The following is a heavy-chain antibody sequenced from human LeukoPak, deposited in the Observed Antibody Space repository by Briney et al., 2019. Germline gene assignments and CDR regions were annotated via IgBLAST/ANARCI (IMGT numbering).Heavy chain of an antibody. CDR3: ARVVGLTEYSSSWYSGYYYYMDV. CDR1: GYTFTDYY. V-gene: IGHV1-2*02. Sequence: ASVKVSCKASGYTFTDYYMHWVRQAPGQGLEWMGWINPNSGGTNYAQKFQDRVTITADKSTSTAYMELSSLRSDDTAVYYCARVVGLTEYSSSWYSGYYYYMDVWGKGTTVTVSS. D-gene: IGHD6-13*01. CDR2: INPNSGGT. J-gene: IGHJ6*03.